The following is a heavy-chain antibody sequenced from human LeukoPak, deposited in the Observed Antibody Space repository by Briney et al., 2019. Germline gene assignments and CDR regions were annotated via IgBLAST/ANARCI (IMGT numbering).Heavy chain of an antibody. CDR3: ARGVGYCSSTSCYWWFDP. Sequence: PGGSLRLSCAAPGFNFSSYWMHWVRHAPGKGLVWVSRINSGGSSTSYADSVKGRFTISRDNAKNTLYLQMNSLRAEDTAVYYCARGVGYCSSTSCYWWFDPWGQGTLVTVSS. V-gene: IGHV3-74*01. D-gene: IGHD2-2*01. J-gene: IGHJ5*02. CDR1: GFNFSSYW. CDR2: INSGGSST.